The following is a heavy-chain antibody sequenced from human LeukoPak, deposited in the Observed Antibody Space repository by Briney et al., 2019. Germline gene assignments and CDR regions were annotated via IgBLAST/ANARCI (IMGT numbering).Heavy chain of an antibody. Sequence: GGSLRLSCAASGFPFISYGMHWVRQAPGKGLEWVAFIRYDGSNEYYVDSVKGRFTISGDNSKNTLYLQMNSLRAEDTAVYYCASPGTTGMTRRNYFDYWGQGILVTVSS. J-gene: IGHJ4*02. CDR3: ASPGTTGMTRRNYFDY. V-gene: IGHV3-30*02. CDR1: GFPFISYG. CDR2: IRYDGSNE. D-gene: IGHD1-1*01.